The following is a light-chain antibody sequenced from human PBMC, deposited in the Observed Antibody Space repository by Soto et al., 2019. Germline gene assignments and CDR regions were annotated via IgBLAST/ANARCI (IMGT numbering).Light chain of an antibody. CDR2: EGS. CDR3: CSYAGTVYV. Sequence: QSVLAQPASVSGSPGQSITISCTGTSSDVGSYNLVSWYQQHPGKAPKLMIYEGSKRPSGVSNRFSGSKSGNTASLTISGLQAEDEADYYCCSYAGTVYVFGTGTKVNVL. J-gene: IGLJ1*01. CDR1: SSDVGSYNL. V-gene: IGLV2-23*01.